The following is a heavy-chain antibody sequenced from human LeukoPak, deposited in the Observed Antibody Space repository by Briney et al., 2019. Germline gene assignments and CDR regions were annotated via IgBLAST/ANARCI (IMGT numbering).Heavy chain of an antibody. D-gene: IGHD6-13*01. CDR3: ARVESQSSSWGGYYYYMDV. Sequence: ASVKVSCKASGYTFTGYYMHWVRQAPGQGLEWMGWINPNSGGTNYAQKLQGRVTMTTDTSTSTAYMELRSLRSDDTAVYYCARVESQSSSWGGYYYYMDVWGKGTTVTVSS. CDR2: INPNSGGT. V-gene: IGHV1-2*02. CDR1: GYTFTGYY. J-gene: IGHJ6*03.